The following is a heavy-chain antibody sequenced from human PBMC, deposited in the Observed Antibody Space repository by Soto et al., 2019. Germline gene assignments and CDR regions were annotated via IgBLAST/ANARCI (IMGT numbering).Heavy chain of an antibody. CDR2: ISYDGSNK. J-gene: IGHJ4*02. CDR1: GFTFSSYG. CDR3: SKEIGKLVPAAAFYY. V-gene: IGHV3-30*18. Sequence: GGSLRLSCAASGFTFSSYGMHWVRQAPGKGLEWVAVISYDGSNKYYADSVKGRFTISRDNSKNTLYLQMNSLRAEDTAVYYCSKEIGKLVPAAAFYYCGQRTLVTVSA. D-gene: IGHD2-2*01.